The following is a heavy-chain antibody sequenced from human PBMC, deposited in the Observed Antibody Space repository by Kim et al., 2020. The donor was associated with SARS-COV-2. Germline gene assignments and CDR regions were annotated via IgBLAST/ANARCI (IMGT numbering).Heavy chain of an antibody. D-gene: IGHD6-13*01. CDR3: ARGLWAAAGINWFDA. V-gene: IGHV4-4*02. CDR1: GGSISSSNW. J-gene: IGHJ5*02. CDR2: IYHSGST. Sequence: SETLSLTCTVSGGSISSSNWWSWVRQPPGKGLEWIGEIYHSGSTNYNPSLKSRVTISVDKTKNQFSLKLSSVTAADTAVYYCARGLWAAAGINWFDAWGQGTLVTVSS.